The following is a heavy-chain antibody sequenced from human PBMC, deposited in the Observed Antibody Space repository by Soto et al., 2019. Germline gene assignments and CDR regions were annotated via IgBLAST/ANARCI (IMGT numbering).Heavy chain of an antibody. CDR3: STRGGMDV. Sequence: EVQLLESGGGLVQPGGSLSLSCAASGFTFSSYAMSWVRQATGKGLEWVSAISGSGGSTYYADSVKGRFTISRDNLKNTRNLQMNILRAENTAVYYCSTRGGMDVWGQWTTVTVS. V-gene: IGHV3-23*01. J-gene: IGHJ6*02. CDR1: GFTFSSYA. CDR2: ISGSGGST.